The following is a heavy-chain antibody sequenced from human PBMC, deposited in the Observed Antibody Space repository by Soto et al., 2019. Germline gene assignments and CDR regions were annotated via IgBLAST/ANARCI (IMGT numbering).Heavy chain of an antibody. D-gene: IGHD2-2*01. CDR3: AVVPAPYHYYGTDA. CDR1: GIVVSGGR. V-gene: IGHV3-23*01. CDR2: ISGSGGST. J-gene: IGHJ6*02. Sequence: CAAGGIVVSGGRRSCNRQAPGKGLEWVSAISGSGGSTYYADSVKGRFTISRDNSKNTLYLQMNSLRAEDTAVYYCAVVPAPYHYYGTDARGQGTTVTVSS.